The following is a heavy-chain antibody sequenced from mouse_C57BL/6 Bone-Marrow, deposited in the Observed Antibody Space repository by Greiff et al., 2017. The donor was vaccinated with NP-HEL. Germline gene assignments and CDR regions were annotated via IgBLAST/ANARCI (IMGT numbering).Heavy chain of an antibody. CDR2: ISSGGSYT. J-gene: IGHJ4*01. CDR3: ARHGGLRRDYYAMDY. Sequence: EVQLVESGGDLVKPGGSLKLSCAASGFTFSSYGMSWVRQTPDKRLEWVATISSGGSYTYYPDSVKGRFTISRDNAKNTLYLQMSSLKSEDTAMYYCARHGGLRRDYYAMDYWGQGTSVTVSS. CDR1: GFTFSSYG. D-gene: IGHD2-2*01. V-gene: IGHV5-6*01.